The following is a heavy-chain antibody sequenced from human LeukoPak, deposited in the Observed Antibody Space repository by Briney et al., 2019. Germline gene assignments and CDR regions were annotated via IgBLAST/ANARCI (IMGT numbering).Heavy chain of an antibody. J-gene: IGHJ4*02. Sequence: GGSLRLSCAASGFTFSDYWMYWVRQGPGKGLVWVSRINSDDSSTSYADSVQGRFIISRDNAKNMLYLQMNSLRAEDTAVYYCATCVAVPGLPDSWGQGTLVHVSS. D-gene: IGHD6-19*01. CDR1: GFTFSDYW. CDR2: INSDDSST. CDR3: ATCVAVPGLPDS. V-gene: IGHV3-74*01.